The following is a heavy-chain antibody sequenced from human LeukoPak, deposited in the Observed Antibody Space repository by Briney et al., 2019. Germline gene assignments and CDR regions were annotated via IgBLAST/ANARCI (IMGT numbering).Heavy chain of an antibody. CDR3: ARYSVGGYSHGYAFLWFDY. Sequence: SETLSLTCAVYGGSFSGYYWSWIRQPPGKGLEWIGEINHSGSTNYNPSLKSRVTISVDTSKNQFSLKLSSVTAADTAVYYCARYSVGGYSHGYAFLWFDYWGQGTLVTVSS. J-gene: IGHJ4*02. D-gene: IGHD5-18*01. CDR2: INHSGST. CDR1: GGSFSGYY. V-gene: IGHV4-34*01.